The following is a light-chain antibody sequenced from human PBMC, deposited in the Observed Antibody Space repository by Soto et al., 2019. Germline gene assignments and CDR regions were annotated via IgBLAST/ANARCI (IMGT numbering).Light chain of an antibody. CDR3: QQYYSSPWT. V-gene: IGKV4-1*01. CDR2: WAS. J-gene: IGKJ2*01. Sequence: DIVMTQSPDSLAVSLGERATINCKSSQSVLYSSNNKNYLAWYQRKSGQPPKLLIYWASTRESGVPDRFSGSGSGTDFTLTISSLQVEDVAIYYCQQYYSSPWTFGQGTKLEIK. CDR1: QSVLYSSNNKNY.